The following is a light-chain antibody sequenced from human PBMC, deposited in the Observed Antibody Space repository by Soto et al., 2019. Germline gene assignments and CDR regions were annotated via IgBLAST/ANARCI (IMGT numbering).Light chain of an antibody. CDR1: QSVRSN. CDR2: GAS. CDR3: PPYNNWTLT. V-gene: IGKV3-15*01. Sequence: EVVMTQSPATLSLSPGERVTLSCRASQSVRSNLAWYQPKPGQAPRPLLHGASTRATGIPARFRGSGSGTEFPLPIRSLQSEDFAVYYCPPYNNWTLTFGGGTKVDIK. J-gene: IGKJ4*01.